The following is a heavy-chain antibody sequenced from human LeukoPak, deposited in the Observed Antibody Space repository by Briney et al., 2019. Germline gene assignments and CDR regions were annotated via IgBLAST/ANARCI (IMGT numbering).Heavy chain of an antibody. CDR3: ARDSESSIAAPRGESYYYYMDV. V-gene: IGHV4-30-4*08. D-gene: IGHD6-6*01. J-gene: IGHJ6*03. CDR2: IYYSGST. Sequence: SETLSLTCTVSGDSISSRDYYWSWIRQPPGKGLEWIWYIYYSGSTSYNPSLKSRVTISVDTSKNQFSLRLSSVTAADTAVYYCARDSESSIAAPRGESYYYYMDVWGKGTTVTVSS. CDR1: GDSISSRDYY.